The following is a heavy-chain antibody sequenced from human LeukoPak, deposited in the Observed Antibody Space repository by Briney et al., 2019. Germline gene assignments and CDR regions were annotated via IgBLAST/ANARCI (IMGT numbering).Heavy chain of an antibody. V-gene: IGHV3-66*02. Sequence: PGGSLRLSCAASGFTVSSNYMSWVRQAPGKGLEWVSVIYSGGSTYYADSVKGRFTISRDNSKNMLYLQMNSLRAEDTAVHYCARDTIAARPYYYYYMDVWGKGTTVTVSS. CDR2: IYSGGST. CDR3: ARDTIAARPYYYYYMDV. CDR1: GFTVSSNY. J-gene: IGHJ6*03. D-gene: IGHD6-6*01.